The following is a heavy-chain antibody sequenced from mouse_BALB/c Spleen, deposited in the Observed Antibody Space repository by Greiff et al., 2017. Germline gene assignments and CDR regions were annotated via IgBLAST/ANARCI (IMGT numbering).Heavy chain of an antibody. J-gene: IGHJ4*01. CDR2: INPSTGYT. D-gene: IGHD1-1*01. CDR1: GYTFTSYW. Sequence: GQLQQSGAELAKPGASVKMSCKASGYTFTSYWMHWVKQRPGQGLEWIGYINPSTGYTEYNQKFKDKATLTADKSSSTAYMQLSSLTSEDSAVYYCARWGTTVAMDYWGQGTSVTVSS. V-gene: IGHV1-7*01. CDR3: ARWGTTVAMDY.